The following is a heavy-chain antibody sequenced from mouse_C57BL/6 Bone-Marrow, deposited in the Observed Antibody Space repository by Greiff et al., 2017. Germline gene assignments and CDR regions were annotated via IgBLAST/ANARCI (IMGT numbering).Heavy chain of an antibody. CDR3: ARVYYGSSSWFAY. CDR2: IWWDDDK. D-gene: IGHD1-1*01. Sequence: QVTLKESGPGLLQPSQTLSLTCSFSGFSLNTFDMSVGWLRQPSGQGLEWLAHIWWDDDKYYNPALKSRLTISKDTSKNLVFLKIDNVDTADTATYYCARVYYGSSSWFAYWGQGTLVTVSA. CDR1: GFSLNTFDMS. J-gene: IGHJ3*01. V-gene: IGHV8-8*01.